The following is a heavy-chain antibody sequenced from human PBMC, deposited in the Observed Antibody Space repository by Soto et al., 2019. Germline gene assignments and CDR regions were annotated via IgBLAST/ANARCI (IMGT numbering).Heavy chain of an antibody. CDR1: GGTFSTYT. D-gene: IGHD2-21*01. CDR2: IIPVLDKA. CDR3: ARVATAGDSAVHY. V-gene: IGHV1-69*02. J-gene: IGHJ4*02. Sequence: QVQLVQSGAEVKKPGSSVKVSCKTSGGTFSTYTLSWVRQAPGQGLEWMGRIIPVLDKADYALRFQGRLTITADRSTSTANAELSSLSSVDTAIYYCARVATAGDSAVHYWCQGTLVSFSS.